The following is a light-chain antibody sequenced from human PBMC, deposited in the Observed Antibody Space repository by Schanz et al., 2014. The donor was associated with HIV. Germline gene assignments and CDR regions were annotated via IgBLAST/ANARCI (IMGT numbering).Light chain of an antibody. V-gene: IGLV2-14*03. CDR1: SGDVGRYNY. J-gene: IGLJ2*01. CDR3: SSYTTSSTLV. CDR2: DVT. Sequence: QSALTQPASVSGSLGQSITISCTGTSGDVGRYNYPSRYQQHPGQPPKLLIYDVTYRPSGISNRFSGSKSGYTASLTISGLQADDEADYYCSSYTTSSTLVFGGGTKLTVL.